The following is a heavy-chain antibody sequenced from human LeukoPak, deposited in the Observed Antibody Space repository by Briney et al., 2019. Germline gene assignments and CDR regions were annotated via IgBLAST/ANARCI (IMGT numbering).Heavy chain of an antibody. CDR1: GFTFSNFW. Sequence: PGGSLRLSCAASGFTFSNFWMHWVRQVPGKGLVWVSRIKADGSSTTYADSVKGRFTISRDNAKNTVYLQMNSLRAEDTAVYYCANDRGYSFDYWGRGTLVTVSS. J-gene: IGHJ4*02. CDR2: IKADGSST. CDR3: ANDRGYSFDY. V-gene: IGHV3-74*01. D-gene: IGHD3-22*01.